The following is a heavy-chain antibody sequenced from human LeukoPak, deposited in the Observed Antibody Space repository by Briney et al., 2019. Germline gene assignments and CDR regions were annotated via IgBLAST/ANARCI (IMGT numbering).Heavy chain of an antibody. Sequence: SETLSLTCTVSGGSISSYYWSWIRQPPGKGLEWIGYIYYSGSTNYNPSLMSRVTISVDTSKNQFSLKLSSVTAADTAVYYCARSLPKAGLWGYWGQGTLVTVSS. CDR1: GGSISSYY. CDR3: ARSLPKAGLWGY. D-gene: IGHD7-27*01. V-gene: IGHV4-59*01. CDR2: IYYSGST. J-gene: IGHJ4*02.